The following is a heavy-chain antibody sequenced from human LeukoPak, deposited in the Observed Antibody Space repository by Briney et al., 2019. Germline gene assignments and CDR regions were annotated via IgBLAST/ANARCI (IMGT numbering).Heavy chain of an antibody. J-gene: IGHJ6*02. CDR3: VRGWFLSVWSYHWDV. Sequence: HPGGSLRLSCAASGFIFSNYWMTWVRQAPGKGLEWVANTKEDGSEKHYVDSVKGRFTISRDDAKNSLYLEINSLRVEDTAVYYCVRGWFLSVWSYHWDVWGQGTTVTVSS. CDR2: TKEDGSEK. CDR1: GFIFSNYW. D-gene: IGHD3-10*01. V-gene: IGHV3-7*01.